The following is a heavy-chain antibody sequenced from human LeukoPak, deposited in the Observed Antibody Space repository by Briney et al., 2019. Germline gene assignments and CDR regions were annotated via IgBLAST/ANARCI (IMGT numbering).Heavy chain of an antibody. J-gene: IGHJ4*02. CDR1: GYTFPNYG. CDR2: ISAYGNT. Sequence: EASVKVSCKASGYTFPNYGINWVRQAPGQGLEWMGWISAYGNTNYAEKFQGSVIMSTDTATTTVYMELRSLRSDDTAVYYCARDRTDDDSSDYWGQGTLVTVSS. CDR3: ARDRTDDDSSDY. D-gene: IGHD2-8*02. V-gene: IGHV1-18*01.